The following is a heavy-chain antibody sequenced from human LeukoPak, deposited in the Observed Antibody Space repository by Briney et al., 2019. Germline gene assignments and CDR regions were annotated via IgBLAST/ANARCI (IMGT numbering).Heavy chain of an antibody. D-gene: IGHD3-3*01. CDR1: GGPISSITFY. J-gene: IGHJ5*02. CDR2: MYSSGIS. Sequence: KPSGTLALTCTVAGGPISSITFYWGWIRQPPEKGLEWIGTMYSSGISYYTPSLKSRVTMSVDMSNIQFSLKLTSVTAVDTAVYYCARHWSAGGFDNWFEPSGPGNLVTVSS. CDR3: ARHWSAGGFDNWFEP. V-gene: IGHV4-39*01.